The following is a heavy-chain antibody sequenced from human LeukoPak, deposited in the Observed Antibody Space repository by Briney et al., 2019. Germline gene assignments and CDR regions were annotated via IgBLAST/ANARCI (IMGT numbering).Heavy chain of an antibody. CDR2: INPNSGGT. CDR1: GYTFTGYY. V-gene: IGHV1-2*02. CDR3: ARDWGRALGATGGGRYPDY. J-gene: IGHJ4*02. Sequence: ASVKVSCKASGYTFTGYYMHWVRQAPGQGLEWMGWINPNSGGTNYAQKFQGRVTMTRDTSISTAYTELSRLRSDDTAVYYCARDWGRALGATGGGRYPDYWGQGTLVTVSS. D-gene: IGHD1-26*01.